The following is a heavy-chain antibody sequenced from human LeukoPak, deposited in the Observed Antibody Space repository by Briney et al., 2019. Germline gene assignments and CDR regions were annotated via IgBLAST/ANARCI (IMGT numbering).Heavy chain of an antibody. V-gene: IGHV4-34*01. J-gene: IGHJ5*02. D-gene: IGHD2-2*01. CDR2: INHSGNT. CDR1: GGSFSGYY. Sequence: SETLSLTCAVYGGSFSGYYWSWIRQPPGKGLEWIGEINHSGNTNYNPSLKSRVTISVDPSKNQFSLKLSSVTAADTAVYYCARGEPYCSSTSCYVGWFDPWGQGTLVTVSS. CDR3: ARGEPYCSSTSCYVGWFDP.